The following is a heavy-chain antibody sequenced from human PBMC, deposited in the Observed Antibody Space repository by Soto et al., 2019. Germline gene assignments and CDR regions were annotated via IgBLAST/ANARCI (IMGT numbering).Heavy chain of an antibody. D-gene: IGHD3-10*01. Sequence: QVQLVQSGPEVKKPGASVRVSCTVSGYPFSAYGISWVRQAPGQGLEWLGWISGDHGNTNYAQKFQGRVTMTTDTSTNTAYMDLNSLRSDDTAIYYCARDPGAGDHRPLDPWGRGTLVTVSS. V-gene: IGHV1-18*01. CDR2: ISGDHGNT. CDR1: GYPFSAYG. CDR3: ARDPGAGDHRPLDP. J-gene: IGHJ5*02.